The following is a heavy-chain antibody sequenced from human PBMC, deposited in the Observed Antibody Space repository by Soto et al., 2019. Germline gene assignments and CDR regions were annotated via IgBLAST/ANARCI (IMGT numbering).Heavy chain of an antibody. Sequence: ASVKVSCKASGYTFTGYYMHWVRQAPGQGLEWMGWINPNSGGTNYAQKFQGWVTMTRDTSISTAYMELSRLRSDDTAVYYCAREESEYSSSWYGSSGEYYFDYWGQGTLVTVSS. CDR1: GYTFTGYY. CDR2: INPNSGGT. CDR3: AREESEYSSSWYGSSGEYYFDY. D-gene: IGHD6-13*01. J-gene: IGHJ4*02. V-gene: IGHV1-2*04.